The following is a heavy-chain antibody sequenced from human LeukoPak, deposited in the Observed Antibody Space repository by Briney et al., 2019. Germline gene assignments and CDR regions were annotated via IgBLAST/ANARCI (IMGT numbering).Heavy chain of an antibody. CDR3: AKGGLLLWFGELLSPYGMDV. J-gene: IGHJ6*02. D-gene: IGHD3-10*01. CDR1: GFTFSSYG. CDR2: ISYDGSNK. V-gene: IGHV3-30*18. Sequence: GRSLRLSCAASGFTFSSYGMHWVRQAPGKGLEWVAVISYDGSNKYYADSVKGRFTISTDNSKNTLYLQMNSVRAEDTAVYYCAKGGLLLWFGELLSPYGMDVWGQGPTVTVSS.